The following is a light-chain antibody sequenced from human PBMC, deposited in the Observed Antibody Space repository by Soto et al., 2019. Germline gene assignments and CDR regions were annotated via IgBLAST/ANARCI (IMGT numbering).Light chain of an antibody. CDR3: SSYAVGLKWV. J-gene: IGLJ3*02. CDR1: SSDVVGYNF. Sequence: QSALTKPPSASGSPGQSVTISCTGTSSDVVGYNFVSWYQQHPGKAPKFMIYEVTKRPSGVPDRFSGSKSGNTASLTVSGLKAEDEAYYYCSSYAVGLKWVFGGGTKVTV. CDR2: EVT. V-gene: IGLV2-8*01.